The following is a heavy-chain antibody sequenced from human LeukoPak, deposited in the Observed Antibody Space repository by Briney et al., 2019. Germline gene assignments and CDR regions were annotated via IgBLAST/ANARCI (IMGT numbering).Heavy chain of an antibody. Sequence: GSLRLSCAASGFTFSNYWVHWVRQAPGKGLVWVSRINPDGSRTDYADSVKGRFTISRDNAKNTLYLQMNSLRAEDTAVYFCARDLRGKSDYWGQGTLVTVPS. CDR3: ARDLRGKSDY. CDR2: INPDGSRT. V-gene: IGHV3-74*01. J-gene: IGHJ4*02. D-gene: IGHD4-23*01. CDR1: GFTFSNYW.